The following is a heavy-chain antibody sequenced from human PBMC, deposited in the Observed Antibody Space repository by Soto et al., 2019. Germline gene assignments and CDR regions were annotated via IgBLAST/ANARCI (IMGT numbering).Heavy chain of an antibody. V-gene: IGHV1-58*02. D-gene: IGHD3-3*02. J-gene: IGHJ4*02. CDR2: IVVGSGNT. CDR3: EHSDY. Sequence: SVKVSCKASGGTFSSYAISWVRQAPGQGLEWMGWIVVGSGNTNYAQKFQERVTITRDMSTSTAYMELSSLRSEDTAVYYCEHSDYWGQGTLVTVSS. CDR1: GGTFSSYA.